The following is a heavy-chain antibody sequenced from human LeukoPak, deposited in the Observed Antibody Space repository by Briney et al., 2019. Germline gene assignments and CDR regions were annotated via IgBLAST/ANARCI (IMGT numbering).Heavy chain of an antibody. CDR1: GFTFSDYY. CDR3: ARGHRDSSGWYHMDV. Sequence: GGSLRLSCAASGFTFSDYYMSWIRQAQGKGLEWVSYISNSGSTIYYADSVKGRFTISRDSAKNSLYLQMNSLRAEDTAVYYCARGHRDSSGWYHMDVWGKGTTVTISS. D-gene: IGHD6-19*01. CDR2: ISNSGSTI. V-gene: IGHV3-11*01. J-gene: IGHJ6*03.